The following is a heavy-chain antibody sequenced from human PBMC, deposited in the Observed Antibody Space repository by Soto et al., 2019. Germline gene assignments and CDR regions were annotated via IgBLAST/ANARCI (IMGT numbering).Heavy chain of an antibody. V-gene: IGHV3-30*03. D-gene: IGHD1-26*01. CDR2: ISYDGSNK. CDR3: ASSASPDAY. Sequence: GGSLRLSCAASGFTFSSYGMHWVRQAPGKGLEWVAVISYDGSNKYYADSVKGRFTISRDNSKNTLYLQMNSLRAEDTAVYYCASSASPDAYWGQGTLVTVSS. J-gene: IGHJ4*02. CDR1: GFTFSSYG.